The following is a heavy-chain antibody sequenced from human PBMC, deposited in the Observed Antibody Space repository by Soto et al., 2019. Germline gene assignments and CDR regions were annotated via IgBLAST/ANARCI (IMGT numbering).Heavy chain of an antibody. D-gene: IGHD2-2*01. J-gene: IGHJ3*02. V-gene: IGHV5-51*01. Sequence: PXESLKIYCKGSGYKFPIYWIGWVRQMPGKGLEWTGTIYPGDSATIYSPSFQDQVTISADKSINTAYLQWSSLKASDTAIYYCARQDIVIVPAAPDYGAFDIWGQGTMVTVSS. CDR1: GYKFPIYW. CDR2: IYPGDSAT. CDR3: ARQDIVIVPAAPDYGAFDI.